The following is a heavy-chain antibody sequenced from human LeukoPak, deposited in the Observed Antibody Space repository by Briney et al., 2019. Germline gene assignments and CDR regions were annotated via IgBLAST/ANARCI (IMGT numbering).Heavy chain of an antibody. CDR1: GFTFSSYS. CDR2: ISGSSSTI. V-gene: IGHV3-48*01. CDR3: ARIWSGYLDY. Sequence: GGSLRLSCAASGFTFSSYSMNWVRQAPGKGLEWVSYISGSSSTIYYADSVKGRFTISRDNAKNSLYLQMNSLRAEDTAVYYCARIWSGYLDYWGQGTLVTVSS. J-gene: IGHJ4*02. D-gene: IGHD3-3*01.